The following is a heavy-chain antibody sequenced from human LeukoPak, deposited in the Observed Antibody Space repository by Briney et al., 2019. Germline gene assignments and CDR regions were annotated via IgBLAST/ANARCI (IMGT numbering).Heavy chain of an antibody. J-gene: IGHJ6*02. Sequence: SETLSPTCTVSGGSISSYYWSWIRQPPGKGLEWIGYIYYSGSTNYNPSLKSRVTISVDTSKNQFSLKLSSVTAADTAVYYCARDRYYDSSGRGYYYGMDVWGQGTTVTVSS. CDR3: ARDRYYDSSGRGYYYGMDV. CDR2: IYYSGST. V-gene: IGHV4-59*01. D-gene: IGHD3-22*01. CDR1: GGSISSYY.